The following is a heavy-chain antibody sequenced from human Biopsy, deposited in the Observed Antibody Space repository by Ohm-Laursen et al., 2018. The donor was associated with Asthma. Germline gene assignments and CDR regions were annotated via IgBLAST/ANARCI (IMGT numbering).Heavy chain of an antibody. CDR2: IHKNGIG. CDR3: ARQKLAAAEGPFDL. V-gene: IGHV4-39*01. Sequence: TLSLTCTVSNGSISSNFYYWGWIRQPPGKGLEWVGSIHKNGIGYYKSSLKSRLTISVDTSKNQFSLKVTPVTAADTAVYYCARQKLAAAEGPFDLWGQGTMVTVSS. J-gene: IGHJ3*01. CDR1: NGSISSNFYY. D-gene: IGHD6-13*01.